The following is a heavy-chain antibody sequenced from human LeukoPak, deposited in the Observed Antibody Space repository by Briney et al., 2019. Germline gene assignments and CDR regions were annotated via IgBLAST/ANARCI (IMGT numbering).Heavy chain of an antibody. CDR3: ARARITMMAFDV. CDR2: MNPNNGNT. Sequence: GASVKLSCKASGYTFTSFDINWVRQATGQGLEWMGWMNPNNGNTGFVQKFQGRVTMTRNTSISTAYMELSSLRSDDTAVYYCARARITMMAFDVWGQGTVVTVSS. J-gene: IGHJ3*01. V-gene: IGHV1-8*01. D-gene: IGHD3-22*01. CDR1: GYTFTSFD.